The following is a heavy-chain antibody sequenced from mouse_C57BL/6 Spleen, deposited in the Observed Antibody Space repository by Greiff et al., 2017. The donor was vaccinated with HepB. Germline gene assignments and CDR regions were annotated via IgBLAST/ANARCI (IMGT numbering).Heavy chain of an antibody. CDR1: GFSLTSYG. J-gene: IGHJ2*01. D-gene: IGHD2-4*01. Sequence: QVQLQQSGPGLVQPSQSLSITCTVSGFSLTSYGVHWVRQSPGKGLEWLGVIWSGGSTDYNAAFISRLSISKDNSKSQVFFKMNSLQADDTAIYCCAGGPRLRRDVYFGYWGQGTTLTVSS. CDR3: AGGPRLRRDVYFGY. V-gene: IGHV2-2*01. CDR2: IWSGGST.